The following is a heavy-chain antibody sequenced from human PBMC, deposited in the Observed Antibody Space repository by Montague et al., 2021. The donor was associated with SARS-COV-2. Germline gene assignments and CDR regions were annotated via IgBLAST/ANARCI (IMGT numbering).Heavy chain of an antibody. CDR2: LYHKESA. Sequence: SETLSLTCSGLCRGISAHYGRSTPQPPAKRVVWCGYLYHKESAKYNPSLKSRVTISVDTSKNQFSLKLSSVTAVDTAVYYCARHANWDWYYFDYWGQGTLVTVSS. D-gene: IGHD7-27*01. V-gene: IGHV4-59*08. CDR1: CRGISAHY. J-gene: IGHJ4*02. CDR3: ARHANWDWYYFDY.